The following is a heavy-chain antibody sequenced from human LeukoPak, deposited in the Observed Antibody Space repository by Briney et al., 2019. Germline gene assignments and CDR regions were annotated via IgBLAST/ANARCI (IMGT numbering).Heavy chain of an antibody. CDR3: AHGSAQYYEY. V-gene: IGHV3-15*07. Sequence: GGSLRLSCAVSGLTLSNVWMNWVRQALGKGLEWVGRIRSQTAGGTTDFAAPVKGRFSISRDDSKNSLYLQMNSLTSEDTAVYYCAHGSAQYYEYWGQGTLVTVSS. CDR1: GLTLSNVW. D-gene: IGHD2-15*01. CDR2: IRSQTAGGTT. J-gene: IGHJ1*01.